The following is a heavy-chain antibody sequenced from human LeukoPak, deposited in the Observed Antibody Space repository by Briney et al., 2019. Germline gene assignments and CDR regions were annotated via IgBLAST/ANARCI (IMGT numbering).Heavy chain of an antibody. J-gene: IGHJ4*02. D-gene: IGHD4-17*01. CDR3: ARGQGTTRPPSFDY. Sequence: ASVKVSCKASGYTFTSYDINWVRQATGQGLEWMGWMNPNSGNTGYAQKFQGRVTMTRNTSISTAYMELSSLRSEDTAVYYCARGQGTTRPPSFDYWGQGTQVTVSS. CDR2: MNPNSGNT. V-gene: IGHV1-8*01. CDR1: GYTFTSYD.